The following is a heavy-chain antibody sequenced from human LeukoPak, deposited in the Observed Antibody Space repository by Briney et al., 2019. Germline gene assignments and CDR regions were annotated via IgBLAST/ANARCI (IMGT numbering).Heavy chain of an antibody. J-gene: IGHJ3*02. CDR3: AKVIKGAAAGHLDAFDI. D-gene: IGHD6-13*01. CDR1: GFTFSSHA. CDR2: ISGSGAST. Sequence: QPGGSLRLSCAASGFTFSSHAMSWVRQAPGKGLEWVSSISGSGASTYYADSVKGRFTISRENSKHTLYLQMNSLTAEDTAVYYCAKVIKGAAAGHLDAFDIWGQGTMVTVSS. V-gene: IGHV3-23*01.